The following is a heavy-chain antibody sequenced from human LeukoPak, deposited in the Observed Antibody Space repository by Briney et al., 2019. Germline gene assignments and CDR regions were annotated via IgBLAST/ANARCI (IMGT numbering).Heavy chain of an antibody. V-gene: IGHV3-23*01. Sequence: DPGRSLRLSCAASGFTFSSYALHWVRQAPGKGLEWVSAISGSGGSTYYADSVKGRFTISRDTSDNTLYLQMNNLRAADTAVYYCAKSREYFDVLSAFDSWGQGALVTVSS. D-gene: IGHD3-3*01. CDR3: AKSREYFDVLSAFDS. J-gene: IGHJ4*02. CDR2: ISGSGGST. CDR1: GFTFSSYA.